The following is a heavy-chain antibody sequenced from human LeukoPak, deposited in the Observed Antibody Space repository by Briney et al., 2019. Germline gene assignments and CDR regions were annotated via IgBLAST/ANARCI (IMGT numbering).Heavy chain of an antibody. D-gene: IGHD4-17*01. CDR2: IIPILGIA. J-gene: IGHJ4*02. CDR3: AGDKQDEYGASRSDY. CDR1: GGTFSSYA. V-gene: IGHV1-69*04. Sequence: EASVKVSCKASGGTFSSYAISWVRQAPGQGLEWMGRIIPILGIANYAQKFQGRVTITADKSTSTAYMDLSSLRSEDTAVYYCAGDKQDEYGASRSDYWGQGTLVTVSS.